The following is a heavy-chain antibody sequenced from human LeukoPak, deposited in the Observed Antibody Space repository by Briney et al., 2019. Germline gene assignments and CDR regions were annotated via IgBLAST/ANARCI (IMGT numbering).Heavy chain of an antibody. V-gene: IGHV4-34*01. J-gene: IGHJ4*02. Sequence: SETLSLTCAVYGGSFSGYYWSWIRLPPGKGLEWIGEINHSGSTNYNPSLKSRVTISVDTSKNQFSLKLSSVTAADTAVYYCAGRRQLWDYWGQGTLVTVSS. CDR2: INHSGST. CDR1: GGSFSGYY. D-gene: IGHD5-18*01. CDR3: AGRRQLWDY.